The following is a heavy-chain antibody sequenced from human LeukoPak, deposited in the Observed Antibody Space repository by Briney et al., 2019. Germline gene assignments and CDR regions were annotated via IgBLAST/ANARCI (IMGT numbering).Heavy chain of an antibody. Sequence: QPGGSLRLSCAASGFSFTTYWMSWVRQAPGKGLEWVANIKQDGTEKYYVASVKGRFTISRDNAKNSLYLQMNSLRAEDTAVYYCARAYCGGDCYIDYWGQGTLVTVSS. V-gene: IGHV3-7*04. D-gene: IGHD2-21*02. CDR3: ARAYCGGDCYIDY. J-gene: IGHJ4*02. CDR1: GFSFTTYW. CDR2: IKQDGTEK.